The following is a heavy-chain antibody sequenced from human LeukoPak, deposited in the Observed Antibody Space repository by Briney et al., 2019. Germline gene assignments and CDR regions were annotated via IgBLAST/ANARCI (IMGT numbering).Heavy chain of an antibody. D-gene: IGHD2-2*01. J-gene: IGHJ3*02. CDR3: ARAKDIVVVPAHFDI. CDR2: IYYSGST. CDR1: GGSISSYY. Sequence: SETLSLTCTVSGGSISSYYWSWIRQPPGKGLEWIGYIYYSGSTNYNPSLKSRVIISVDTSKNQFSLELSSVIAADTAVYYCARAKDIVVVPAHFDIWGQGTMVTVSS. V-gene: IGHV4-59*01.